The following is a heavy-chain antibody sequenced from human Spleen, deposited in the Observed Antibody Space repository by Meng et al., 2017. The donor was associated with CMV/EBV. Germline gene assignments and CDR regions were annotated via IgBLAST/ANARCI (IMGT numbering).Heavy chain of an antibody. CDR3: ARRLALFDY. D-gene: IGHD6-19*01. CDR1: GFTFSSYW. Sequence: GGSLRLSCAASGFTFSSYWMNWVRQAPGKGLEWVANIKQDGSEKHYVDSVKGRFTISRDNAKNSLHLQLNSLRDDDTAVYYCARRLALFDYWGQGTLVTVSS. V-gene: IGHV3-7*01. CDR2: IKQDGSEK. J-gene: IGHJ4*02.